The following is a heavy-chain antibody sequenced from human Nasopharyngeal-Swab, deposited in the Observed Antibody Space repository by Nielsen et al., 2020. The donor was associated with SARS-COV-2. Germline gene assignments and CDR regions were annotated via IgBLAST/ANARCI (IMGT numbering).Heavy chain of an antibody. J-gene: IGHJ4*02. CDR1: GFTFSSYW. D-gene: IGHD3-3*01. Sequence: GESLKISCAASGFTFSSYWMHWVRQAPGKGLVWVSRINSDGSSTSYADSVKGRFTISRDNSKNTLYLQMNSLRAEDTAVYYCARGVGVDDFWSGRFDYWGRGTLVTVSS. CDR2: INSDGSST. V-gene: IGHV3-74*01. CDR3: ARGVGVDDFWSGRFDY.